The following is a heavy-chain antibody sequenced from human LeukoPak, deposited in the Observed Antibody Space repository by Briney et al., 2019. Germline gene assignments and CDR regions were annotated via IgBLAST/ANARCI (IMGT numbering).Heavy chain of an antibody. CDR3: ARLPISVGAMMFDY. J-gene: IGHJ4*02. V-gene: IGHV4-39*07. CDR1: GGSISSSSYY. D-gene: IGHD1-26*01. CDR2: IYYSGST. Sequence: PSETLSLTCTVSGGSISSSSYYWGWIRQPPGKGLEWIGSIYYSGSTYYNPSLKSRVTISVDTSKNQFSLKLSSVTAADTAVYYCARLPISVGAMMFDYWGQGTLVTVSS.